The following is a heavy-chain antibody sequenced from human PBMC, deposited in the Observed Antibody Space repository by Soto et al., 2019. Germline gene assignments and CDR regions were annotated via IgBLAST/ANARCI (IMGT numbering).Heavy chain of an antibody. Sequence: PGGSLRLSCSASGFTFSSYAMHWVRQAPGKGLEYVSAISSNGGSTYYADSVKGRFTISRDNSKNTLYLQMSSLRAEDTAVYYCAKDLGTSSGGAARPHYYYGMDVWGQGTTVTVSS. J-gene: IGHJ6*02. CDR3: AKDLGTSSGGAARPHYYYGMDV. CDR1: GFTFSSYA. D-gene: IGHD6-6*01. CDR2: ISSNGGST. V-gene: IGHV3-64D*08.